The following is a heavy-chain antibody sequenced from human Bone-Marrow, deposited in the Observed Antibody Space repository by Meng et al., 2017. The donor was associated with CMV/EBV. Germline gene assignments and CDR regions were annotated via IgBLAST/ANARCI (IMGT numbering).Heavy chain of an antibody. J-gene: IGHJ6*02. Sequence: SVKVSCKASGGTFSSYAISWVRQAPGQGLEWMGGIIPIFGTANYAQKFQGRVTITTDESTSTAYMELSSLRSEDTAVYYCARNFPYYYGSGSYYGYYGMDVCGQGTTVTVSS. CDR1: GGTFSSYA. CDR2: IIPIFGTA. V-gene: IGHV1-69*05. D-gene: IGHD3-10*01. CDR3: ARNFPYYYGSGSYYGYYGMDV.